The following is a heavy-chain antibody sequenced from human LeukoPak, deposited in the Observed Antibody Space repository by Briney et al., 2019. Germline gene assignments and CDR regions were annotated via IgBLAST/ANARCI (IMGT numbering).Heavy chain of an antibody. D-gene: IGHD3-22*01. Sequence: GGSLRLSCAVSGITLSNYGMSWVRQAPGKGVEWVAGISDSGGRTNYADSVKGRFTISRDNPKNTLHLQMNSPRAEDTAVYFCAKRGVVIRVILVGFHKEAYYFDSWGQGALVTVSP. V-gene: IGHV3-23*01. CDR1: GITLSNYG. CDR2: ISDSGGRT. J-gene: IGHJ4*02. CDR3: AKRGVVIRVILVGFHKEAYYFDS.